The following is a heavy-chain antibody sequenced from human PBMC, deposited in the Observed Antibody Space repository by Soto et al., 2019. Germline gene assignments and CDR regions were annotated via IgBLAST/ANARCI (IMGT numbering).Heavy chain of an antibody. D-gene: IGHD3-10*01. Sequence: GGSLRLSCAASGFTFSSYGMHWVRQAPGKGLEWVAVIWYDGSNKYYADSVKGRFTISRDNSKNTLYLQMNSLRAEDTAVYYCARDRFGEDEYYFDYWGQGTLVTVSS. CDR2: IWYDGSNK. V-gene: IGHV3-33*01. CDR3: ARDRFGEDEYYFDY. J-gene: IGHJ4*02. CDR1: GFTFSSYG.